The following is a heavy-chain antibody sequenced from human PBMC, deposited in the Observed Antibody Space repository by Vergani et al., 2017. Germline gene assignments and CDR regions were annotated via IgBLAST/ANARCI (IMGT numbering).Heavy chain of an antibody. CDR3: ARRGCTSCYGNWFDP. J-gene: IGHJ5*02. Sequence: EVQLVESGGGLVKPGGSLRLSCAASGFTFSSYSMNWVRQAPGKGLEWVSSISSSSSYIYYADSVKGRFTISRDNAKNSLYLQMNSLRAEDTAVYYCARRGCTSCYGNWFDPWGQGTLVTVSS. V-gene: IGHV3-21*01. D-gene: IGHD2-2*01. CDR1: GFTFSSYS. CDR2: ISSSSSYI.